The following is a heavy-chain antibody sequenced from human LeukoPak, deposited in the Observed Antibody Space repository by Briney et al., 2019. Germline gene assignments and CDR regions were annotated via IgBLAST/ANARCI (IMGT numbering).Heavy chain of an antibody. Sequence: PGGSLRLSCAASGFMFSNYWVSWVRQAPGKGLEWVANIKQDGSEKNYVDSVKGRFTTSRDNAKNSLFLQMTSLRAEDTAVYYCTRGKSGFDFWGPGTVVTVSS. CDR3: TRGKSGFDF. J-gene: IGHJ3*01. V-gene: IGHV3-7*04. D-gene: IGHD3-10*01. CDR2: IKQDGSEK. CDR1: GFMFSNYW.